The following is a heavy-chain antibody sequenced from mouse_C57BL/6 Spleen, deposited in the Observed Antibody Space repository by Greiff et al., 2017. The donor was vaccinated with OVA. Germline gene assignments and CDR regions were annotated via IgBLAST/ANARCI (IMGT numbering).Heavy chain of an antibody. J-gene: IGHJ4*01. V-gene: IGHV5-4*03. CDR3: ARRDYDAMDY. Sequence: EVKLVESGGGLVKPGGSLKLSCAASGFTFSSYAMSWVRQTPEKRLEWVATISDGGSYTYYPDNVKGRFTISRDNAKNNLYLQMSHLKSEDTAMYYCARRDYDAMDYWGQGTSVTVSS. CDR1: GFTFSSYA. D-gene: IGHD3-3*01. CDR2: ISDGGSYT.